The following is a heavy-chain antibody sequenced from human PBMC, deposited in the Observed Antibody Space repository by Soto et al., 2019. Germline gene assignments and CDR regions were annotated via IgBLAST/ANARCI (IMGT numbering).Heavy chain of an antibody. Sequence: GGSLRLSCAASGFTFSSYSMNWVRQAPGKGLEWVSYISSSSSTIYYADSVKVRFTISRNNAKNSLYLQMNSLRAEDTAVYYCEKQAPEGLWGSNTGSYYFDYWGQGTLVTVSS. CDR2: ISSSSSTI. J-gene: IGHJ4*02. D-gene: IGHD3-16*01. V-gene: IGHV3-48*01. CDR1: GFTFSSYS. CDR3: EKQAPEGLWGSNTGSYYFDY.